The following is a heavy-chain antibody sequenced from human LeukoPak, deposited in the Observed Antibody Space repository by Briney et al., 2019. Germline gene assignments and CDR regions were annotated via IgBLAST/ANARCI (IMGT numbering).Heavy chain of an antibody. CDR2: ISWNSGSI. J-gene: IGHJ4*02. CDR3: AKDYSAYYYDSSGPLFDY. Sequence: GGSLRLSCAASGFTFDDYAMPWVRQAPGKGLEWVSGISWNSGSIGYADSVKGRFTISRDNAKNSLYLQMNSLRAEDTALYYCAKDYSAYYYDSSGPLFDYWGQGTLVTVSS. CDR1: GFTFDDYA. D-gene: IGHD3-22*01. V-gene: IGHV3-9*01.